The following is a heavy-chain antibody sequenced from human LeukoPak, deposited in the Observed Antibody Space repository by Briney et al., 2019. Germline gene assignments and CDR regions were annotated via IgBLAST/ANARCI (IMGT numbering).Heavy chain of an antibody. V-gene: IGHV4-38-2*02. D-gene: IGHD3-22*01. J-gene: IGHJ2*01. CDR1: GYSISSHYY. Sequence: SETLSLTCSVSGYSISSHYYWGWIRQPPGKGLEWIGSIYHSGTTYYNPSLKSRVTISVDTSKNQFSLKLSSVTAADTAVYYCARDRELIYYDTSGYWYFDLWGRGTPVTVSS. CDR3: ARDRELIYYDTSGYWYFDL. CDR2: IYHSGTT.